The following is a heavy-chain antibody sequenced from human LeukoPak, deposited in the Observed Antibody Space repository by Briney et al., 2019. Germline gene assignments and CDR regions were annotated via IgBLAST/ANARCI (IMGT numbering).Heavy chain of an antibody. D-gene: IGHD1-26*01. V-gene: IGHV3-30-3*01. Sequence: GGSLRLSCAASGFTFSSYAMHWVRQAPGKGLEWVAVISYDGSNKYYADSVKGRFTISRDNSKNTLCLQMSSLRAEDTAVYYCARDGAYWGQGTLVTVSS. CDR3: ARDGAY. J-gene: IGHJ4*02. CDR1: GFTFSSYA. CDR2: ISYDGSNK.